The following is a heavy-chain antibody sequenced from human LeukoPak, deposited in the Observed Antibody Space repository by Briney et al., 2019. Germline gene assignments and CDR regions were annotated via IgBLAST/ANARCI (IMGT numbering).Heavy chain of an antibody. Sequence: GGSLRLSCAASGFTFDDNAMHWVRQAPGKGLEWVSLITYDGRSTYYADSVKGRFTISRDNSKNSLYLQMNSLRAEDTAVYYCASRRGQLGAIDYWGQGTLVTVSS. CDR1: GFTFDDNA. CDR3: ASRRGQLGAIDY. D-gene: IGHD1-1*01. J-gene: IGHJ4*02. CDR2: ITYDGRST. V-gene: IGHV3-43D*03.